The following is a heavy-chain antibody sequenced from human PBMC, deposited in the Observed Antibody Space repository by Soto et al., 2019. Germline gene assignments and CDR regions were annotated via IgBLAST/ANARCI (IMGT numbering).Heavy chain of an antibody. Sequence: PGGSLRLSCEVSGFSLRNAWMNWVRQAPGKGLEWVGRIKGKTNGGTTDYAVPVKGRFVISRDDSRNTLYLQMNSLKTEDTAVYDCTSDTYVGTPLHSWGQGTLVTVSS. CDR1: GFSLRNAW. V-gene: IGHV3-15*07. J-gene: IGHJ4*02. CDR2: IKGKTNGGTT. CDR3: TSDTYVGTPLHS. D-gene: IGHD7-27*01.